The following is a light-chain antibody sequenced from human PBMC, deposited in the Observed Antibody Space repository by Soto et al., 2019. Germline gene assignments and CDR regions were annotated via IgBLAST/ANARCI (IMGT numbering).Light chain of an antibody. CDR3: SSYTSSSTVV. CDR1: SSDVGGYNY. V-gene: IGLV2-14*01. CDR2: EVS. J-gene: IGLJ2*01. Sequence: QSALTQPASVSGSPGQSITISCTGTSSDVGGYNYVSWYQQHPGKAPKLMIYEVSNRPSGVSNRFSGSKSGNTASLTISGLQAEDEADYYCSSYTSSSTVVFGGGTQVTVL.